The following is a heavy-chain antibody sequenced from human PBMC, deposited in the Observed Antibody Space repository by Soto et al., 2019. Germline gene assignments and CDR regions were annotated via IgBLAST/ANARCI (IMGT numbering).Heavy chain of an antibody. CDR2: IYYSGST. J-gene: IGHJ4*02. CDR1: GGSISSGGYY. CDR3: ARAKQLVRFWGSFYFDY. Sequence: PSETLSLTCTVSGGSISSGGYYWSWIRQHPGKGLEWIGYIYYSGSTYYNPSLKSRVTISVDTSKNQFSLKLSSVTAADTAVYYCARAKQLVRFWGSFYFDYWGQGTLVTVSS. D-gene: IGHD6-13*01. V-gene: IGHV4-31*03.